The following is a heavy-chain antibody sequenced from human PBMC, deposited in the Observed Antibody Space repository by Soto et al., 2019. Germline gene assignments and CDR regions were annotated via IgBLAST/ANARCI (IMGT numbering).Heavy chain of an antibody. Sequence: PSETLSLTCAVYGGSFSGYYWSWIRQPPGKGLEWIGEINHSGSTNYNPSLKSRVTISVDTSKNQFSLKLSSVTAADTAVYYCARVRSIGYSYGSGIDYWGQGTLVTVSS. CDR1: GGSFSGYY. D-gene: IGHD5-18*01. V-gene: IGHV4-34*01. CDR2: INHSGST. CDR3: ARVRSIGYSYGSGIDY. J-gene: IGHJ4*02.